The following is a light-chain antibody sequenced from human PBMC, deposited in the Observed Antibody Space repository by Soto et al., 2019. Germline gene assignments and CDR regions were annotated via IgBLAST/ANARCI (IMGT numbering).Light chain of an antibody. CDR3: SSYTSSTTYV. Sequence: QSALTQPASVSGSPGQSITISCTGTSNDIGTYSYVSWYQHHPDKAPKLMIYDVSHRPSGVSNRFSGSKSGNTASLTISGLQAEDEADYYCSSYTSSTTYVFGTGTKLTVL. CDR1: SNDIGTYSY. V-gene: IGLV2-14*03. J-gene: IGLJ1*01. CDR2: DVS.